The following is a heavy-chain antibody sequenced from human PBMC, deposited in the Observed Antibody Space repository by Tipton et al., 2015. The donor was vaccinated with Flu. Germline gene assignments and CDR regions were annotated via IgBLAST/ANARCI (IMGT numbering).Heavy chain of an antibody. V-gene: IGHV4-59*08. CDR3: ARQPADTASFDS. CDR2: IYYSGNT. D-gene: IGHD5-18*01. CDR1: GASIRSYY. J-gene: IGHJ4*02. Sequence: LRLSCTVSGASIRSYYWSWIRQPPGKGLEWIGYIYYSGNTNYNPSLKSRVTMSVDTSKNQFSLQLSSVTAADTAVYYCARQPADTASFDSWGQGTLVTVSS.